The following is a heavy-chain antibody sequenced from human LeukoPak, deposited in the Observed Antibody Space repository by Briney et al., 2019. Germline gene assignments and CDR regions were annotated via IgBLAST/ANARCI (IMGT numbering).Heavy chain of an antibody. V-gene: IGHV3-23*01. J-gene: IGHJ4*02. D-gene: IGHD2-15*01. CDR3: ANVGSSPVW. CDR1: GFTFNNYA. CDR2: ISGGGVST. Sequence: TGGSLRLSCAASGFTFNNYAMSWVRQAPGKGLEWVSAISGGGVSTYYADSVKGRFSVSRDHSKNTLYLRMNSLRAEDTAVYYCANVGSSPVWWGQGTLVTVSS.